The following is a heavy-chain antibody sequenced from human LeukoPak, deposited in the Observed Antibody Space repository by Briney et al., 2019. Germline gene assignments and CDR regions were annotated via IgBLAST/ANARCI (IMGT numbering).Heavy chain of an antibody. Sequence: ASVKVSCKASGYTFTRYGFSWVRQAPGQHLDWMGWVSGYNGETNYAQKFQGRVTMTADAPTSTVYMELRSLTSDDTAMYYCATLRRSTGDAYDIWGQGTMVIVS. CDR1: GYTFTRYG. V-gene: IGHV1-18*04. D-gene: IGHD3-9*01. CDR2: VSGYNGET. CDR3: ATLRRSTGDAYDI. J-gene: IGHJ3*02.